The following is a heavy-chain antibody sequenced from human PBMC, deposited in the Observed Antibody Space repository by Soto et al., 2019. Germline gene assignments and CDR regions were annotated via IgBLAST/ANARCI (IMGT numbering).Heavy chain of an antibody. D-gene: IGHD4-17*01. J-gene: IGHJ4*02. CDR2: ISGSGGST. CDR1: GFTFSVYA. CDR3: AKALYGGDDY. Sequence: EVQLLESGGGLVQPGGSLRLSCAASGFTFSVYAMSWVRQAPGKGLECVSGISGSGGSTSYADSVKGRFTISRDNSKNTRSLQRNALRAVGTAVYYCAKALYGGDDYWGPGTLVTVSS. V-gene: IGHV3-23*01.